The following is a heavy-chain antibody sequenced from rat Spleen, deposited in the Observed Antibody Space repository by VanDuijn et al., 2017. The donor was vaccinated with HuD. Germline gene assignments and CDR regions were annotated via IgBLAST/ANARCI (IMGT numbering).Heavy chain of an antibody. D-gene: IGHD1-2*01. CDR3: TRHFSPADYYSSFPVLY. CDR2: ITYDGTNV. Sequence: EVQLVESGGGLVQPGRSLKLSCAASGFTFSDYDMTWVRQAPTRGLEWVASITYDGTNVYYRDSVKGRFTISRDSAKSTLYLQMDSLRSEDTATYYCTRHFSPADYYSSFPVLYWGQGTLVTVSS. V-gene: IGHV5-7*01. CDR1: GFTFSDYD. J-gene: IGHJ3*01.